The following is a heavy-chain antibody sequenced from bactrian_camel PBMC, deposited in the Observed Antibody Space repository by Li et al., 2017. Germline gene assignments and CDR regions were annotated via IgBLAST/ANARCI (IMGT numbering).Heavy chain of an antibody. D-gene: IGHD8*01. CDR3: ARAPPYIGNWDY. CDR2: IFRDGRT. V-gene: IGHV3S9*01. J-gene: IGHJ4*01. Sequence: QLVESGGGSVQAGGSLRLSCAASRYAYSTCSMGWYRQAPGKARELVSRIFRDGRTYYTDSVKGRFAISQDNAKNTVYLQMNNLKTEDTAVYYCARAPPYIGNWDYWGPGTQVTVS. CDR1: RYAYSTCS.